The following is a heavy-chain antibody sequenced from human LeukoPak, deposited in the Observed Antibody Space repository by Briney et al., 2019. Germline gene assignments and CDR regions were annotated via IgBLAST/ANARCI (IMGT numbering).Heavy chain of an antibody. Sequence: GGSLRLSCAASGFTFSSYEMNWVRQAPGKGLEWVSSISSSSSYIYYADSVKGRFTISRDNAKNSLYLQMNSLRAEDTAVYYCAREGPRPRRDYDFWSGYYSGNAFDIWGQGTMVTVSS. CDR2: ISSSSSYI. CDR3: AREGPRPRRDYDFWSGYYSGNAFDI. D-gene: IGHD3-3*01. V-gene: IGHV3-21*01. CDR1: GFTFSSYE. J-gene: IGHJ3*02.